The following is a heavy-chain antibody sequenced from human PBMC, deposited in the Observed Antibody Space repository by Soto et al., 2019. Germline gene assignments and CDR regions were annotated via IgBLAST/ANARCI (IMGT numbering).Heavy chain of an antibody. CDR3: ARDRIDFYAMDV. D-gene: IGHD2-15*01. CDR1: GFNISDYG. CDR2: LRYDGNRK. J-gene: IGHJ6*02. V-gene: IGHV3-30*02. Sequence: QVQLVESGGGVVQPGGSLGLSCAVSGFNISDYGMHWVRQVPGKGLEWVALLRYDGNRKSYGDSVKGRFTLSRDKSKNTLYVQMDRLRAEDTAVYYCARDRIDFYAMDVWGQGTTVTVSS.